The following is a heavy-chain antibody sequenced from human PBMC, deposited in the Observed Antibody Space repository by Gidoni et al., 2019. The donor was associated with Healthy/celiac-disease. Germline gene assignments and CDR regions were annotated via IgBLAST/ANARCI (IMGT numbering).Heavy chain of an antibody. CDR3: ASAGNLWFGEWGS. V-gene: IGHV3-7*01. Sequence: EVQLVESGGGLVQPGGSLRLSCAASGFTFSSYWMSWVRQAPGKGLEWVANIKQDGSEKYYVDSVKGRFTSSRDNAKNSLYLQMNSLRAEDTAVYYCASAGNLWFGEWGSWGQGTLVTVSS. CDR1: GFTFSSYW. J-gene: IGHJ4*02. D-gene: IGHD3-10*01. CDR2: IKQDGSEK.